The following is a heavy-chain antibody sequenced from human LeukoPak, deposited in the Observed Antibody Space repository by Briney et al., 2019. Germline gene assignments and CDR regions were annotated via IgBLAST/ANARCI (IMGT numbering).Heavy chain of an antibody. CDR2: TYYRSKWFS. CDR3: ARGNSGVAVARFDY. D-gene: IGHD6-19*01. CDR1: GESFSNNNSA. Sequence: SQTLSLTCVISGESFSNNNSAWNWIRQSTSRGLEWLGRTYYRSKWFSDYAASVQGRITVNPDTSKNQFSLQLNSVTLEDTAVYYCARGNSGVAVARFDYWGQGTLVTVSS. V-gene: IGHV6-1*01. J-gene: IGHJ4*02.